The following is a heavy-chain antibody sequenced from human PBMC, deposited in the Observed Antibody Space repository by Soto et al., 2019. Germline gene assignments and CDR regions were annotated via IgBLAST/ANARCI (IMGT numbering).Heavy chain of an antibody. CDR2: ISYDGSTK. V-gene: IGHV3-30*18. CDR1: GFTFSSYG. CDR3: AKGFGELPLDY. Sequence: QVQLVESGGGVVQPGRSLRLSCAASGFTFSSYGMHWVRQAPGKGLEWVAVISYDGSTKYYADSVKGRFTISRDNSKNTLYLQMSSLRVEDTAVYYCAKGFGELPLDYWGQGTLVTVSS. D-gene: IGHD3-10*01. J-gene: IGHJ4*02.